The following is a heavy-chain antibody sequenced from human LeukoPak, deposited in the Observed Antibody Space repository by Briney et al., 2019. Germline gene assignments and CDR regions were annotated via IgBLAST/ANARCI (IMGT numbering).Heavy chain of an antibody. J-gene: IGHJ4*02. CDR2: INPRGGYT. D-gene: IGHD4-23*01. CDR3: ASDIFGPTVVTPQLAQLDY. V-gene: IGHV1-46*01. CDR1: GYTFTSNY. Sequence: ASVKVSCKASGYTFTSNYFHWVRQAPGQGLEWLGMINPRGGYTRFAQKFEGRITMTSDTSTSTVYVELRSLRSDDTAVYYCASDIFGPTVVTPQLAQLDYWGQGTLVTVSS.